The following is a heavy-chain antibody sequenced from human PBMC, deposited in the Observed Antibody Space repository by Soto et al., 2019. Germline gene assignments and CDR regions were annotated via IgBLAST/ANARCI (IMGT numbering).Heavy chain of an antibody. D-gene: IGHD2-15*01. CDR1: GYTFTSYD. CDR2: MNPNNGNT. CDR3: ARGPPYCSGGSCYSVQH. J-gene: IGHJ1*01. Sequence: QVQLVQSGAEVKKPGASVKVSCKASGYTFTSYDINWVRQATGQGLEWMGWMNPNNGNTGYAQKFQGRVTMTRNTSISTTYMELSRLRSEDTAVYYCARGPPYCSGGSCYSVQHWGQGTLVTVSS. V-gene: IGHV1-8*01.